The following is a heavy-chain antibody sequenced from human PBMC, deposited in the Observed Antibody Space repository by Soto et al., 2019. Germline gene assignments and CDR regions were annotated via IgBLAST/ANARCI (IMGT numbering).Heavy chain of an antibody. CDR1: GGSISSGGYY. CDR3: ATSSTSANYFDS. Sequence: QVQLQESGPGLVKPSQTLSLTCTVSGGSISSGGYYWSWIRQHPGKGLEWIGYIYYSGSTYYNPSLERRLXTXVXXSKNHFHLQLSSVTAADTAVYYCATSSTSANYFDSWRQGTLVTVSS. J-gene: IGHJ4*02. D-gene: IGHD2-2*01. V-gene: IGHV4-31*03. CDR2: IYYSGST.